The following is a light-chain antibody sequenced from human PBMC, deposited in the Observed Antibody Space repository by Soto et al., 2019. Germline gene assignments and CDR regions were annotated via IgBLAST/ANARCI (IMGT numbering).Light chain of an antibody. CDR3: QQYNNWPPL. V-gene: IGKV3D-15*01. CDR1: QSVSSN. Sequence: EIVRTQSPATLSVSPGERATLSCRASQSVSSNLAWYQQKPGQAPRLLIYGDSTRATGIPARFSGSGSGTEFTLTISSLQSEDFAVYYCQQYNNWPPLFGQGTKLEIK. CDR2: GDS. J-gene: IGKJ2*01.